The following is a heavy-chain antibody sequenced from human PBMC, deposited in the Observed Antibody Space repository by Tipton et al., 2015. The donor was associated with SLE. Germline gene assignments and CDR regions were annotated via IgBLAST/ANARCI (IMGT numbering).Heavy chain of an antibody. Sequence: SLRLSCAASGFTFSSYSMNLVRQAPGKGLEWVSSISSSSSYIYYADSVKGRFTISRDNAKNTLYLQMNSLRAEDTAVYYCARAWELLAYFDYWGQGTLVTVSS. V-gene: IGHV3-21*01. CDR3: ARAWELLAYFDY. CDR2: ISSSSSYI. CDR1: GFTFSSYS. J-gene: IGHJ4*02. D-gene: IGHD1-26*01.